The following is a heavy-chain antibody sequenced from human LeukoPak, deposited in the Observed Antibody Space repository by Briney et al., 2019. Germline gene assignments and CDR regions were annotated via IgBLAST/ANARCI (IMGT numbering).Heavy chain of an antibody. J-gene: IGHJ4*02. CDR2: INHSGST. CDR3: AREWGGDFDY. Sequence: SETLSLTCAVYGGSFSGYYWSWIRQPPGKGLEWIGEINHSGSTNYNPSLKSRVTISVDTSKNQFSLKLSSVTAADTAVHYCAREWGGDFDYWGQGTLVTVSS. V-gene: IGHV4-34*01. D-gene: IGHD1-26*01. CDR1: GGSFSGYY.